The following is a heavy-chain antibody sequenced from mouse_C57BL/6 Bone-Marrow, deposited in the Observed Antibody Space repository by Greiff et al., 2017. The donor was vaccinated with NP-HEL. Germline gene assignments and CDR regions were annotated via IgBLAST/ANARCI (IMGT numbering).Heavy chain of an antibody. D-gene: IGHD1-1*01. CDR3: TRDDYGSSYDY. J-gene: IGHJ2*01. CDR2: IDPETGGT. Sequence: QVQLKQSGAELVRPGASVTLSCKASGYTFTDYEMHWVKQTPVHGLEWIGAIDPETGGTAYNQKFKGKAILTADKSSSTAYMELRSLTSEDSAVYYCTRDDYGSSYDYWGQGTTLTVSS. CDR1: GYTFTDYE. V-gene: IGHV1-15*01.